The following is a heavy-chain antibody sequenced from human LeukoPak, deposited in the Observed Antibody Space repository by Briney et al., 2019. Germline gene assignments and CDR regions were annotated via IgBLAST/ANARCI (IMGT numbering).Heavy chain of an antibody. CDR3: AKTVVVITFRFDS. CDR2: IYSGGNT. Sequence: GGSLRLSCAASGFTVSSNYMGWVRQAPGKGLEWVSVIYSGGNTYYADSVKGRFTISRDNSKNTLDLQMNSLRAEDTAIYYCAKTVVVITFRFDSWGQGSLVTVSS. V-gene: IGHV3-53*01. J-gene: IGHJ4*02. D-gene: IGHD2-21*01. CDR1: GFTVSSNY.